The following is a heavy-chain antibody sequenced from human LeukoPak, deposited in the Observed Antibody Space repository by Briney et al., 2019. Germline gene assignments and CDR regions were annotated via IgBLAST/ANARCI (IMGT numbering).Heavy chain of an antibody. V-gene: IGHV3-23*01. Sequence: GGSLRLSCAASGFTFSSYGMHWVRQAPGKGLEWVSAISGSGGSTYYADSVKGRFTISRDNSKNTLYLQMNSLRAEDTAVYYCAKDSKLGQAAFDIWGQGTMVTVSS. J-gene: IGHJ3*02. D-gene: IGHD4-23*01. CDR1: GFTFSSYG. CDR2: ISGSGGST. CDR3: AKDSKLGQAAFDI.